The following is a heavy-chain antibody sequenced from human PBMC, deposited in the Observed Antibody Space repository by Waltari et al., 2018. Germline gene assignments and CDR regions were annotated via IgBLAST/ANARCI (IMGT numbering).Heavy chain of an antibody. Sequence: QVQLQESGPGLVKPSETLSLTCSVSGGSISSGSYYWTWIRQPAGKGLEWIGRIYTSGSTNYNPSLRSRLTISVDTSNNQFSLKLSSVTAADTAVYYCARDLPQLADAFDIWGQGTTVTVSS. CDR2: IYTSGST. D-gene: IGHD3-10*01. V-gene: IGHV4-61*02. CDR3: ARDLPQLADAFDI. J-gene: IGHJ3*02. CDR1: GGSISSGSYY.